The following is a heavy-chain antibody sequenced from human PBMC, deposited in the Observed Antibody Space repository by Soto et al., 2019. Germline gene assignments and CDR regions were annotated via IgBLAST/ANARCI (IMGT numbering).Heavy chain of an antibody. D-gene: IGHD3-10*01. CDR3: AKDGALDYDYGMDV. V-gene: IGHV3-30*18. J-gene: IGHJ6*02. CDR1: GFTFSSYG. CDR2: ISHVGSNK. Sequence: QVQLVESGGEVVQPGRSLRLSCEASGFTFSSYGMRWVRQAPGQGLEWVAGISHVGSNKYYADTVKGGFTISRDNSKNTLYLKRNGLRAEDTAVYYCAKDGALDYDYGMDVWGQETTVPVSS.